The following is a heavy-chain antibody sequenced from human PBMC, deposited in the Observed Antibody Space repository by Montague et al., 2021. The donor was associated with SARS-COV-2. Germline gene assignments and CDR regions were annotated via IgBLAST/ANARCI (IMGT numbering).Heavy chain of an antibody. V-gene: IGHV4-38-2*02. CDR1: GFSIGSGDH. CDR2: IYHSGTT. J-gene: IGHJ3*02. D-gene: IGHD6-19*01. Sequence: SETLSLTCTVSGFSIGSGDHCGWIRQPPGKGLEWIRSIYHSGTTXXNPSLQSRLTMSIDTSTNQLSLRLTSVTAADTAVFFCVREKAGGLRNVFDIWGQGTTVTVSS. CDR3: VREKAGGLRNVFDI.